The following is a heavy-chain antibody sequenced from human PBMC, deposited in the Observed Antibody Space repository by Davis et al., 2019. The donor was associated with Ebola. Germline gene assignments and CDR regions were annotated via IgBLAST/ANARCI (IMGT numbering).Heavy chain of an antibody. Sequence: ASVKVSCKASGYTFTSYYMHWVRQAPGQGLEWMGIINPSGGSTSYAQKFQGRVTMTRDTSTSTAYMELSSLRSEDTAVYYCARETGTTDAFDIWGQGTMVTVSS. D-gene: IGHD1-7*01. V-gene: IGHV1-46*01. J-gene: IGHJ3*02. CDR1: GYTFTSYY. CDR3: ARETGTTDAFDI. CDR2: INPSGGST.